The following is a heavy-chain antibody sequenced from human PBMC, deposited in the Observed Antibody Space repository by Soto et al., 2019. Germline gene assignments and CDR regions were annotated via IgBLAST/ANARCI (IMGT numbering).Heavy chain of an antibody. CDR3: AKTYCGGDCYSRIFDY. CDR2: ISGSGGST. D-gene: IGHD2-21*02. J-gene: IGHJ4*02. Sequence: GGSLRLSCAASGFTFSSYAMSWVRQAPGKGLEWVSAISGSGGSTYYADSVKGRFTISRDNSKNTLYLQMNSLRAEDTAVYYCAKTYCGGDCYSRIFDYWGQGTLVTVSS. CDR1: GFTFSSYA. V-gene: IGHV3-23*01.